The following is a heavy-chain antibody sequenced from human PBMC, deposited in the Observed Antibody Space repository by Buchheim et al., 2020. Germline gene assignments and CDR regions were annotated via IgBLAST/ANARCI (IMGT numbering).Heavy chain of an antibody. J-gene: IGHJ6*03. D-gene: IGHD2-2*01. V-gene: IGHV4-34*01. CDR1: GGSFSGYY. CDR3: AGGAAIVVVPAAAKRYGGYYYMDV. CDR2: INHSGST. Sequence: QVQLQQWGAGLLKPSETLSLTCAVYGGSFSGYYWSWIRQPPGKGLEWIGEINHSGSTNYNPSLKSRVTISVDTSKNQFSLKLSSVTAADTAVYYCAGGAAIVVVPAAAKRYGGYYYMDVWGKGTT.